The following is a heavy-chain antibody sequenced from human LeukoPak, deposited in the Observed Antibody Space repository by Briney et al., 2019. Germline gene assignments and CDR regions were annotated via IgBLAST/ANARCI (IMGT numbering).Heavy chain of an antibody. CDR3: ASPGEKDYYFDY. D-gene: IGHD1-26*01. CDR1: GYTFTSYY. Sequence: GASVKVSCKASGYTFTSYYMHWVGHAPAQGREWMGIINPSGGSTSYAQKFQGRVTMTRDTSTSTVYMELSSLRSEDTAVYYCASPGEKDYYFDYWGQGTLVTVSS. CDR2: INPSGGST. J-gene: IGHJ4*02. V-gene: IGHV1-46*01.